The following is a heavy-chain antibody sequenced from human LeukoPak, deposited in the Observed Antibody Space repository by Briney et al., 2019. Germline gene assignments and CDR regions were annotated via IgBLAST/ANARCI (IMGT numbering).Heavy chain of an antibody. D-gene: IGHD6-13*01. CDR2: INHSGST. Sequence: PSETLSLTXAVYGGSFSGYYWSWIRQPPGKGLEWIGEINHSGSTNYNPSLKSRVTISVDTSKNQFSLKLSSVTAADTAVYYCARGRKLAAAAPWTPSFDYWGQGTLVTVSS. CDR3: ARGRKLAAAAPWTPSFDY. V-gene: IGHV4-34*01. CDR1: GGSFSGYY. J-gene: IGHJ4*02.